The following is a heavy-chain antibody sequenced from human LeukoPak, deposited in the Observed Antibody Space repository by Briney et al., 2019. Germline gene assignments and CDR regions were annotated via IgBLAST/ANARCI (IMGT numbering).Heavy chain of an antibody. J-gene: IGHJ4*02. CDR2: IYTSGST. V-gene: IGHV4-4*07. Sequence: PSETLSLTCTVSGGSISSYYWSWIRQPAGKGLEWIGRIYTSGSTNYNPSLKSRVTMSVDTSKNQFSLKLRSVTAADTAVYYCARGSGYYYDSSVDYWGQGTLVTVSS. CDR1: GGSISSYY. D-gene: IGHD3-22*01. CDR3: ARGSGYYYDSSVDY.